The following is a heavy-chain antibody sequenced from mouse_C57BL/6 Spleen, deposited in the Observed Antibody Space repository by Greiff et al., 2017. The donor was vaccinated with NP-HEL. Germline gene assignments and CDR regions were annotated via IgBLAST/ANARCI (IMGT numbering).Heavy chain of an antibody. CDR1: GYTFTSYD. Sequence: QVQLQQSGPELVKPGASVKLSCKASGYTFTSYDINWVKQRPGQGLEWIGWIYPRDGSTKYNEKFKGKATLTVDTSSSTAYMELHSLTSEDSAVYFCASWGTTVVASYYFDYWGQGTTLTVSS. CDR2: IYPRDGST. V-gene: IGHV1-85*01. J-gene: IGHJ2*01. CDR3: ASWGTTVVASYYFDY. D-gene: IGHD1-1*01.